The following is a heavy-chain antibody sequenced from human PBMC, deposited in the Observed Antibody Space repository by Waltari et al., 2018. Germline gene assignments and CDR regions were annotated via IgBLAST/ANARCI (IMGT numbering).Heavy chain of an antibody. CDR3: ARGLTRSGPTSMRY. CDR2: MNPNSGNT. CDR1: GYTFTSSD. V-gene: IGHV1-8*03. D-gene: IGHD6-19*01. Sequence: VQLLQSGPEVKKPGASVQVSCTASGYTFTSSDITWVPPATGQGLEWMGWMNPNSGNTGYAQKFQGRVTITRNTSISTAYMELSSLRSEDTAVYYCARGLTRSGPTSMRYWGQGTLVTVSS. J-gene: IGHJ4*02.